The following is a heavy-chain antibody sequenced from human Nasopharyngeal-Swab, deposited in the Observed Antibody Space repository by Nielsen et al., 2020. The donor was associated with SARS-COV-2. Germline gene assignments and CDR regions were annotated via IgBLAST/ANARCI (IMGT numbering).Heavy chain of an antibody. CDR1: GYTLTELS. D-gene: IGHD5-12*01. Sequence: ASVKVSCKVSGYTLTELSMHWVRQAPGKGLEWMGGFDPEDGETIYAQKFQGRVTMTEDTSTDTAYVELSSLRSEDTAVYYCATWGSGYGNPFDYWGQGTLVTVSS. J-gene: IGHJ4*02. V-gene: IGHV1-24*01. CDR3: ATWGSGYGNPFDY. CDR2: FDPEDGET.